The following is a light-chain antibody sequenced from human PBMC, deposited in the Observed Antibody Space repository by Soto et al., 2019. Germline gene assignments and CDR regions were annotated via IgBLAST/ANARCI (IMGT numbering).Light chain of an antibody. V-gene: IGKV1-5*01. CDR2: DAS. CDR1: QSISSW. J-gene: IGKJ5*01. CDR3: QQYNSYVIT. Sequence: IRLTQSPATLSASAGDRVTNNYGASQSISSWLAWYQQEPGKAPKLLIYDASSLESGVPSRFSGSGSGTEFTLTISSLQPDDFATYYCQQYNSYVITFGQGTRLEIK.